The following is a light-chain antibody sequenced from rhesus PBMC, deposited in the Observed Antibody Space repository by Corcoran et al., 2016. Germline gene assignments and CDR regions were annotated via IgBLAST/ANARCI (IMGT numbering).Light chain of an antibody. CDR3: QQSSNFWT. CDR1: QSVGYF. Sequence: EIVVTQSPATLSLSPGERATLSCRASQSVGYFLAWFHQKPGQAPRLLIYGASTRATGFPDRFRGSGSGTDFTLTISSLEPEDVGLYYCQQSSNFWTFGQGTKVEIK. V-gene: IGKV3-24*04. J-gene: IGKJ1*01. CDR2: GAS.